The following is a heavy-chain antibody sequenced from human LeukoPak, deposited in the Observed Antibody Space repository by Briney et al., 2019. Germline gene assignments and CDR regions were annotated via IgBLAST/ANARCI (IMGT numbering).Heavy chain of an antibody. CDR3: AREGSSSGWRPFDI. D-gene: IGHD6-19*01. Sequence: SETLSPTCSVSGGSISSYYWSWIRQPAGKGLEWIGRIKNSGNTNYNPSLESRVTLSLDTSKNQFSLNLSSVTAADTAVYYCAREGSSSGWRPFDIWGQGTVVTVSS. CDR2: IKNSGNT. J-gene: IGHJ3*02. V-gene: IGHV4-4*07. CDR1: GGSISSYY.